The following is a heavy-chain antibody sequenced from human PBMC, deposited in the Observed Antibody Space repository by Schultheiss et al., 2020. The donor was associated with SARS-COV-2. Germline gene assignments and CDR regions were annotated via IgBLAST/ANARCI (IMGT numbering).Heavy chain of an antibody. V-gene: IGHV4-34*01. J-gene: IGHJ6*04. CDR2: IYHSGST. Sequence: SETLSLTCAVYGGSFSGYYWSWIRQPPGKGLEWIGEIYHSGSTNYNPSLKSRVTISVDTSKNQFSLKLSSVTAADTAVYYCASGGDYAAVDVWGKGTTVTVSS. CDR3: ASGGDYAAVDV. CDR1: GGSFSGYY. D-gene: IGHD4-17*01.